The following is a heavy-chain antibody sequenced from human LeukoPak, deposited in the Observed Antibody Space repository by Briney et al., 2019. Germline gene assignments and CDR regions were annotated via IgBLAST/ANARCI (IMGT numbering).Heavy chain of an antibody. CDR2: IKQDGREK. CDR1: GFTFSNYW. Sequence: GGSLRLSCAASGFTFSNYWMSWVRQAPGKGLEWVANIKQDGREKYYVDSVKGRFTISRDNAKNSLYLQMNSLRAEDTAVYYCASDRDYYDSSGYLFDYWGQGTLVTVSS. V-gene: IGHV3-7*01. D-gene: IGHD3-22*01. J-gene: IGHJ4*02. CDR3: ASDRDYYDSSGYLFDY.